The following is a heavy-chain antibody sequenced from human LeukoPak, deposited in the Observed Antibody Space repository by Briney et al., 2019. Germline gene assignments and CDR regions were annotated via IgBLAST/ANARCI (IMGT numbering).Heavy chain of an antibody. J-gene: IGHJ6*03. V-gene: IGHV3-9*01. CDR1: GFTFDDYA. CDR2: ISWNSGNI. CDR3: AKDAYGGATFFYYMDV. Sequence: SLRLSCAGSGFTFDDYAMHWARQTPGKGLEWVSGISWNSGNIAYADFVGGRFTISRDNAKNSLSLQMNSLSDEDTAVYYCAKDAYGGATFFYYMDVWGKGTTVTVSS. D-gene: IGHD2/OR15-2a*01.